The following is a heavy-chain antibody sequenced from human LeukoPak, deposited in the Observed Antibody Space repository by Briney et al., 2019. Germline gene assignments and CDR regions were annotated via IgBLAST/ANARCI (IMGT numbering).Heavy chain of an antibody. CDR1: GYTFTSYG. D-gene: IGHD3-10*01. J-gene: IGHJ2*01. CDR3: ARDPYYYGSGIGVRYFDL. Sequence: EASVKVSCKASGYTFTSYGISWVRQAPGQGLEWLGWISTYNGNTDHAQELQGRVTMTTDTSTSTAYMELRSLRSDDTAVYCCARDPYYYGSGIGVRYFDLWGRGTLVTVSS. V-gene: IGHV1-18*01. CDR2: ISTYNGNT.